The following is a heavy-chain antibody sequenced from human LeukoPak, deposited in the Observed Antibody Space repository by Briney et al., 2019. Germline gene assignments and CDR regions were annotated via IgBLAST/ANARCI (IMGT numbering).Heavy chain of an antibody. CDR2: IKQDGSEK. V-gene: IGHV3-7*01. CDR1: GFTFSTYW. J-gene: IGHJ4*02. CDR3: ARDGGYSTNFDY. Sequence: PGGSPRLSCAASGFTFSTYWMTWVRQAPGKGLEWVANIKQDGSEKYYVDSVKGRFTISRDNAKNSLYLQMNSLRAEDTAVYYCARDGGYSTNFDYWGQGTLITVSS. D-gene: IGHD6-13*01.